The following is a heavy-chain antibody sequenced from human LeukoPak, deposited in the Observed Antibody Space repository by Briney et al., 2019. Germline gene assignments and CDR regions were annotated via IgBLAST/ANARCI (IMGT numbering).Heavy chain of an antibody. CDR3: ARDLGIVGATNFDY. CDR1: GFSFSGYA. V-gene: IGHV3-48*04. J-gene: IGHJ4*02. D-gene: IGHD1-26*01. Sequence: GGSLRLSCAASGFSFSGYAMNWVRQAPGKGLEWVSYISSSSSSKLYADSVKGRFTISRDNAKNSLYLQMNSLRAEDTAVYYCARDLGIVGATNFDYWGQGTLVTVSS. CDR2: ISSSSSSK.